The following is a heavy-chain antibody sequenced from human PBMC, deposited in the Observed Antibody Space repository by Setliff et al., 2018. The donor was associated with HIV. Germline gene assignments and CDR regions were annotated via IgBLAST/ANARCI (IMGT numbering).Heavy chain of an antibody. V-gene: IGHV3-30*02. J-gene: IGHJ6*03. CDR2: IRYDGSNK. Sequence: GGSLRLSCAASGFTFSHYGMHWVRQAPGKGLEWVAFIRYDGSNKYYADSVKGRFTISRDNSKNTLYLQMNSLRAEDTAMYYCARARGSVGYYGSGTMYHMDVWGKGTTVTVSS. CDR3: ARARGSVGYYGSGTMYHMDV. CDR1: GFTFSHYG. D-gene: IGHD3-10*01.